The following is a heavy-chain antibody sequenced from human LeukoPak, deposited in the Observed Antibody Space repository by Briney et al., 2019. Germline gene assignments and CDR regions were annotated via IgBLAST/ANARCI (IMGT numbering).Heavy chain of an antibody. Sequence: GGSLRLSCAASGFTVSSNYMSWVRQAPGKGLEWVSVIYSGGSTYYADSVKGRFTISRDNSKNTLYLQMTSLRAEDTAVYYCARINKYSSSWYAVGWFDPWGQGTLVTVSS. CDR3: ARINKYSSSWYAVGWFDP. J-gene: IGHJ5*02. D-gene: IGHD6-13*01. CDR2: IYSGGST. V-gene: IGHV3-66*01. CDR1: GFTVSSNY.